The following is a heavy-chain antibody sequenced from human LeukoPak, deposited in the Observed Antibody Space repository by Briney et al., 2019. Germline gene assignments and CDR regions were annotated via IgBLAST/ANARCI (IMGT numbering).Heavy chain of an antibody. CDR1: GFTFSSFW. J-gene: IGHJ4*02. Sequence: PGGSLRLSCAASGFTFSSFWMSWVRQAPGKGLEWVSVIYSGGSTYYADSVEGRFTISRDNSKNTLYLQMNSLRADDTAVYYCARVTSSGWYTLDYWGQGTLVTVSS. V-gene: IGHV3-53*01. D-gene: IGHD6-19*01. CDR2: IYSGGST. CDR3: ARVTSSGWYTLDY.